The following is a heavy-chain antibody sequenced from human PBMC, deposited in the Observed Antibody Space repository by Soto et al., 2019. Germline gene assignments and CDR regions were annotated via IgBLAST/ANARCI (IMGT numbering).Heavy chain of an antibody. D-gene: IGHD2-8*01. Sequence: ASVKVSCKVSGYSLTELSIHWVRQAPGEGLEWMGGYDLEKGETIYAQKFQGRVTMTEDSPADTPYIQLSSLRSEDTAVYYCSIEVVRSNQFDLWGQGTMVTVSS. J-gene: IGHJ5*02. CDR2: YDLEKGET. CDR1: GYSLTELS. CDR3: SIEVVRSNQFDL. V-gene: IGHV1-24*01.